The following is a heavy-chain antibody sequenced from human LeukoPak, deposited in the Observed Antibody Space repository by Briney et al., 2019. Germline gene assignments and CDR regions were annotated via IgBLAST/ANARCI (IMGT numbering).Heavy chain of an antibody. J-gene: IGHJ6*02. Sequence: PGGSLRLSCAASGFTFSSYAMHWVRQAPGKGLEWVAVISYDGSNKYYADSVKGRFTISRDNSKNTLYLQMNSLRAEDTAVYYCARGKGFYYYGMDVWGQGTTVTVSS. V-gene: IGHV3-30-3*01. CDR2: ISYDGSNK. CDR3: ARGKGFYYYGMDV. CDR1: GFTFSSYA.